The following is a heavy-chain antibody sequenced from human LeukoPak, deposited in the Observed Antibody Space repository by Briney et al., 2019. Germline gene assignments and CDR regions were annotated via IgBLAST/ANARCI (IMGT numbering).Heavy chain of an antibody. CDR3: ASRSGSTPYYIDY. Sequence: ASVKVSCKVSGYSFTSYGMSWVRQAPGQGLEWMGWISTYNGNTNYAQKLQGRVTMTTDTSTSTACMELRSLRSDDTAVYYCASRSGSTPYYIDYWGQGTLVTVSS. V-gene: IGHV1-18*01. D-gene: IGHD3-3*01. CDR1: GYSFTSYG. J-gene: IGHJ4*01. CDR2: ISTYNGNT.